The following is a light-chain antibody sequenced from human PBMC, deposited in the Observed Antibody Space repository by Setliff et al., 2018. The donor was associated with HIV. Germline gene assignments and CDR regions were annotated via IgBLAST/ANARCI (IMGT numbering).Light chain of an antibody. CDR1: SSDVGGYNY. Sequence: SVLTQPASVSGSPGQSITIFCIGTSSDVGGYNYVSWYQQHPGKAPKLMIHEVSNRPSGVSNRFSGSKSGNTASLTISGLQAEDEADYYCSSYTSSSTDIYVFGTGTKVTVL. CDR2: EVS. J-gene: IGLJ1*01. V-gene: IGLV2-14*01. CDR3: SSYTSSSTDIYV.